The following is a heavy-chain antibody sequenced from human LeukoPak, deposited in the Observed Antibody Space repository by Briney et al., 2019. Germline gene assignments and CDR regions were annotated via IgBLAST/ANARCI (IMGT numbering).Heavy chain of an antibody. J-gene: IGHJ4*02. CDR3: ARDLRASKTVGPSGY. CDR1: GFTFSSYS. V-gene: IGHV3-48*01. D-gene: IGHD3-3*01. CDR2: ISSSSSTI. Sequence: GGSLRLSCAASGFTFSSYSMNWVRQAPGKGLEWVSYISSSSSTIYYADSVKGRFTISRDNAKNSLYLQMNSLRAEDTAVYYCARDLRASKTVGPSGYWGQGTLVTVSS.